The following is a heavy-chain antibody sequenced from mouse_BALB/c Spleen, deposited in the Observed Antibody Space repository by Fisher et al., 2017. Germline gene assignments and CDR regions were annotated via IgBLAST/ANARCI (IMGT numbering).Heavy chain of an antibody. D-gene: IGHD2-14*01. CDR3: AREPRYDGAMDY. J-gene: IGHJ4*01. V-gene: IGHV5-6-5*01. Sequence: RFTISRDNARNILYLQMSSLRSEDTAMYYCAREPRYDGAMDYWGQGTSVTVSS.